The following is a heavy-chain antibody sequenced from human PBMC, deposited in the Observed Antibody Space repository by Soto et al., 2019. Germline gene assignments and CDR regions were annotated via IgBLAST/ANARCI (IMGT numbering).Heavy chain of an antibody. Sequence: GGSLRLSCAASRFTFSIYSMNWVRQAPGKGLEWVSYISSGSSAIYYADSVKGRFTISRDNARNSLYLEVNSLRAEDTAVYYCARGGGNYYVGFEYWGQGT. V-gene: IGHV3-48*01. CDR3: ARGGGNYYVGFEY. CDR1: RFTFSIYS. J-gene: IGHJ4*02. CDR2: ISSGSSAI. D-gene: IGHD1-26*01.